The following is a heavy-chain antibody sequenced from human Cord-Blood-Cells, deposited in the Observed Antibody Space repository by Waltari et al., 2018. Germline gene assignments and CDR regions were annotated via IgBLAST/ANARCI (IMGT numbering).Heavy chain of an antibody. CDR1: GYTLTELF. J-gene: IGHJ3*02. D-gene: IGHD1-26*01. CDR2: FDPEDGET. CDR3: ATSARELRAFDI. V-gene: IGHV1-24*01. Sequence: QVQLVQSGAEVKKPGASVKVSCQVSGYTLTELFMHWVRQAPGKGLEWMGGFDPEDGETIYAQKFQGRVTMTEDTSTDTAYMELSSLRSEDTAVYYCATSARELRAFDIWGQGTMVTVSS.